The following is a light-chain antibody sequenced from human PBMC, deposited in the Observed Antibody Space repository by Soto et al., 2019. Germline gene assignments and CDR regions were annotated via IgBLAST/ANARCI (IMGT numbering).Light chain of an antibody. J-gene: IGKJ5*01. V-gene: IGKV1-39*01. CDR3: QQAYSFPIT. CDR2: AAS. CDR1: RSISRY. Sequence: DIQMTQSPSSLSASVGDRVNMTCRASRSISRYLSWYQQKPGKAPNLLIYAASSLQSGVPSRFSGSGSGTDFTLTINSLQPEDFATYYCQQAYSFPITFGQGTRLEI.